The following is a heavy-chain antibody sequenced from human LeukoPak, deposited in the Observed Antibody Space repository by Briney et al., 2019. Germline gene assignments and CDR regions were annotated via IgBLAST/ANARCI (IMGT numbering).Heavy chain of an antibody. CDR2: IYYSGST. J-gene: IGHJ6*03. Sequence: PSETLSLTCTVSGGSIRSYYWSWLRQPPGKGLEWFGYIYYSGSTNYNPSRKSRVTISVDTSKNQFSLKLSSVTAADTAVYYCARGRVYYDILTGYYRYYYYYYMDVWGKGTTVTVSS. D-gene: IGHD3-9*01. V-gene: IGHV4-59*12. CDR1: GGSIRSYY. CDR3: ARGRVYYDILTGYYRYYYYYYMDV.